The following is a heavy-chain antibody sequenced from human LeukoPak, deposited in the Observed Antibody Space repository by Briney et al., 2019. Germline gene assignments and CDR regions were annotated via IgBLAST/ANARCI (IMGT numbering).Heavy chain of an antibody. J-gene: IGHJ6*03. V-gene: IGHV1-8*01. Sequence: ASVKVSCKASGYTFTSYDINWVRQATGQGLEWMGWMNPNSGNTGYAQKFQGRVTMTRNTSISTAYMELSSPRSEDTAVYYCARDRAVALPTYFYYMDVWGKGTTVIVSS. CDR3: ARDRAVALPTYFYYMDV. CDR2: MNPNSGNT. CDR1: GYTFTSYD. D-gene: IGHD2-15*01.